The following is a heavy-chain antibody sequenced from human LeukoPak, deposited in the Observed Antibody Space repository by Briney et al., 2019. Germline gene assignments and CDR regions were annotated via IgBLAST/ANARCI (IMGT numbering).Heavy chain of an antibody. D-gene: IGHD3-22*01. Sequence: GESLKISCKGSGYSFTSYWIGWMRQMPGKGLEWMGIIYPGDSDTRYSPSFQGQVTISADKSISTAYLQWSSLKASDTAMYYCASGLYYYDSSGYYFDAFDIWGQGTMVTVSS. CDR1: GYSFTSYW. CDR2: IYPGDSDT. V-gene: IGHV5-51*01. CDR3: ASGLYYYDSSGYYFDAFDI. J-gene: IGHJ3*02.